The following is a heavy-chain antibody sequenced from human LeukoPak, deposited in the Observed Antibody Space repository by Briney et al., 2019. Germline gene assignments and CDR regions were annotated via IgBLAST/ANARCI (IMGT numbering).Heavy chain of an antibody. Sequence: GGSLRLSCAASGFTFSSYAMSWVRQAPGKGLEWVSAISGSGGSTYYAASVKGRFTISRDNSKNTLYLQMNSLRAEDTAVYYCAKRGLRPVGYFDYWGQGTLVTVSS. D-gene: IGHD4-17*01. CDR3: AKRGLRPVGYFDY. J-gene: IGHJ4*02. V-gene: IGHV3-23*01. CDR2: ISGSGGST. CDR1: GFTFSSYA.